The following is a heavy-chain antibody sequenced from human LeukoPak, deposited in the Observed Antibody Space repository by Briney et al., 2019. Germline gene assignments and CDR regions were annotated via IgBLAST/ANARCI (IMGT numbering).Heavy chain of an antibody. CDR3: ARVGRRGATLDYFDY. J-gene: IGHJ4*02. CDR2: SIPIFGTA. CDR1: GGTFSSYA. V-gene: IGHV1-69*13. D-gene: IGHD1-26*01. Sequence: GASVKVSCKASGGTFSSYAISWVRQAPGQGLEWMGGSIPIFGTANYAQKFQGRVTITADESTSTAYMELRSLRSDDTAVYYCARVGRRGATLDYFDYWGQGTLVTVSS.